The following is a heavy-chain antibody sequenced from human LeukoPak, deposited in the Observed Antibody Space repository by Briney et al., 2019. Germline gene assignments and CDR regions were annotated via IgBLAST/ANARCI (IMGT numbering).Heavy chain of an antibody. D-gene: IGHD2-15*01. CDR2: IYHSGST. CDR1: GYSISSGYY. CDR3: ASVGYCSGGSCRNYYYYYMDV. Sequence: SETLSLTCTVSGYSISSGYYWGWIRQPPGKGREWIGSIYHSGSTYYNPSLKSRVTISVDTSKNQFSLKLSSVTAADTAVYYCASVGYCSGGSCRNYYYYYMDVWGKGTTVTVSS. J-gene: IGHJ6*03. V-gene: IGHV4-38-2*02.